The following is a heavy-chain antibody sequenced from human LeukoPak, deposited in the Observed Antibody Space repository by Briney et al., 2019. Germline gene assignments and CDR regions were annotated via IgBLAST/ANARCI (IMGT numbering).Heavy chain of an antibody. CDR3: ARDCVGGGDDAFDI. CDR2: IYYSGST. J-gene: IGHJ3*02. Sequence: SETLSLTCNVSGGSISSSSYYWGWIRQPPGKGLEWIGSIYYSGSTYYNPSLKSRVTISVDTSKNQFSLKLSSVTAADTAVYYCARDCVGGGDDAFDIWGQGTMVTVSS. D-gene: IGHD3-16*01. V-gene: IGHV4-39*07. CDR1: GGSISSSSYY.